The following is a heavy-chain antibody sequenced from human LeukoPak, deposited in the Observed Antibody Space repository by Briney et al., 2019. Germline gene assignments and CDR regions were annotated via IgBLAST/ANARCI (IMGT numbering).Heavy chain of an antibody. CDR2: INPNNGGT. D-gene: IGHD3-10*01. CDR3: ARDYERIIMVRGVPLSPQTVFDP. J-gene: IGHJ5*02. CDR1: GYSFTDYY. Sequence: ASVKVSCKASGYSFTDYYMHWVRQAPGQGLEWMGWINPNNGGTNYAQKFQGRVTMTRDTSISAAYMELSRLRSDDTAVYYCARDYERIIMVRGVPLSPQTVFDPWGQGTLVTVSS. V-gene: IGHV1-2*02.